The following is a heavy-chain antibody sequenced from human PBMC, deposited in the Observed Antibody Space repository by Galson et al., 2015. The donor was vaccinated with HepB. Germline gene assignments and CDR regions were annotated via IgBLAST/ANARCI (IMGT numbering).Heavy chain of an antibody. Sequence: QSGAEVKKPGESLRISCQGSGYSFTYYWLVWVRQMPGKGLEYMGKIYATDSYTKYSPSFQGRVSFSVDNSITTAYLHWSGLRASDTALYYCARQDSSGRSDAFDIWCQGTMFTVSS. J-gene: IGHJ3*02. V-gene: IGHV5-10-1*01. CDR2: IYATDSYT. CDR3: ARQDSSGRSDAFDI. CDR1: GYSFTYYW. D-gene: IGHD3-22*01.